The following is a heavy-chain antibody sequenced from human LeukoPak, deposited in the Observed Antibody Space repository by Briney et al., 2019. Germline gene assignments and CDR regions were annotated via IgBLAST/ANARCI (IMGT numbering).Heavy chain of an antibody. CDR1: GGSISTFC. V-gene: IGHV4-59*01. J-gene: IGHJ4*02. CDR2: IHYSGST. CDR3: ARVLASSSGWFHFDY. D-gene: IGHD6-19*01. Sequence: SETLSLTCSVSGGSISTFCWSWIRQPPGKGLEWIGNIHYSGSTNYNPSLESRLTVSLDTSRRQFSLKLTSVTAADTAVYYCARVLASSSGWFHFDYWGQGTLVTVSS.